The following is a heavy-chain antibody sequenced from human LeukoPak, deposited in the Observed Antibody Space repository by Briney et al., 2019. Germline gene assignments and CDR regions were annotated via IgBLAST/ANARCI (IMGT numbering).Heavy chain of an antibody. CDR2: INHSGST. J-gene: IGHJ4*02. V-gene: IGHV4-34*01. CDR1: GGSFSGYY. Sequence: SETLSLTCAVYGGSFSGYYWSWIRQPPGKGLEWVGEINHSGSTNYNPSLKSRVTISVDTSKNQFSLKLSSVTAADTAVYYCARGRLYGGWYRWDYFDYWGQGTLVTVSS. CDR3: ARGRLYGGWYRWDYFDY. D-gene: IGHD6-19*01.